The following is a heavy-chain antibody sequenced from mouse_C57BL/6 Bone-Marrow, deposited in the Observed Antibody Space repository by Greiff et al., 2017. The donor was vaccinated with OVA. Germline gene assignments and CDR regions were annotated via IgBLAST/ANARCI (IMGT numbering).Heavy chain of an antibody. D-gene: IGHD2-3*01. CDR3: ARQGGWVDY. J-gene: IGHJ2*01. V-gene: IGHV5-6*01. Sequence: EVQGVESGGDLVKPGGSLKLSCAASGFTFSSYGISWVRQTPDKRLEWVATISSGGSYTYYPDSVKGRFTISRDNAKNTLYLQMSSLKSEDTAMYYCARQGGWVDYWGQGTTLTVSS. CDR2: ISSGGSYT. CDR1: GFTFSSYG.